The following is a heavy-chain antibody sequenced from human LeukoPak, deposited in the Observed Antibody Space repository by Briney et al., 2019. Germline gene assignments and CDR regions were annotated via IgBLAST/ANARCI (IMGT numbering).Heavy chain of an antibody. CDR3: ARTPPLVRYTSDWNWYFDL. Sequence: ASVKVSCKASGYTFTGYYMHWVRQAPGQGLEWMGWINPNSGGTNYAQTFQGWVTMTRDTSISTAYMELSRLRSDDTATYYCARTPPLVRYTSDWNWYFDLWGRGTLVTVSS. CDR2: INPNSGGT. V-gene: IGHV1-2*04. CDR1: GYTFTGYY. D-gene: IGHD6-19*01. J-gene: IGHJ2*01.